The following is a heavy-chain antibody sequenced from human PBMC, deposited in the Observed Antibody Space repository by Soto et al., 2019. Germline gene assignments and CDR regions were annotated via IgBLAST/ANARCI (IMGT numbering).Heavy chain of an antibody. Sequence: PSETLSLTCTVSGVSISSGGYYWSWIRQHPGKGLEWIGYIYYSGSTYYNPSLKSRVTISVDTSKNQFSLKLSSVTAADTAVYYCAGGGYSSSWYFDYWGQGTLVTVSS. CDR1: GVSISSGGYY. CDR3: AGGGYSSSWYFDY. CDR2: IYYSGST. J-gene: IGHJ4*02. V-gene: IGHV4-31*03. D-gene: IGHD6-13*01.